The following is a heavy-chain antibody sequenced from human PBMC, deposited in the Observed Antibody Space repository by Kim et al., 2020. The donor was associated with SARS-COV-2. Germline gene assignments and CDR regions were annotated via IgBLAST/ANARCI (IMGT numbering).Heavy chain of an antibody. CDR3: AKGQLWSQAAFDI. Sequence: GGSLRLSCAASGFTFSTYAMSWVRQAPGKGLEWVSAISGSGASTFYADSVKGRFTISRDNSKNTLYLEMNSLKAEDTAVYYCAKGQLWSQAAFDIWGQGTMVTVSS. CDR1: GFTFSTYA. D-gene: IGHD5-18*01. CDR2: ISGSGAST. J-gene: IGHJ3*02. V-gene: IGHV3-23*01.